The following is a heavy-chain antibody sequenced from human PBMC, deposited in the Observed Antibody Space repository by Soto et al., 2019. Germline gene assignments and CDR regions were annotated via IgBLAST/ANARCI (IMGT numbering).Heavy chain of an antibody. CDR3: ARGNSGYDSTDFDY. D-gene: IGHD5-12*01. CDR2: IKQDGSEK. Sequence: AGGSLRLSCAASGFTFSSYWMSWVRQAPGKGLEWVANIKQDGSEKYYVDSVKGRFTISRDNAKNSLYLQMNSLRAEDTAVYYCARGNSGYDSTDFDYWAQGTLVTVSS. J-gene: IGHJ4*02. CDR1: GFTFSSYW. V-gene: IGHV3-7*01.